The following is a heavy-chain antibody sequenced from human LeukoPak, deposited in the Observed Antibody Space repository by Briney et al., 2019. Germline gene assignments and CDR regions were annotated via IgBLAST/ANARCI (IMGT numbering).Heavy chain of an antibody. V-gene: IGHV4-59*01. Sequence: SETLSLTCTVSGGSISIYYWSWIRQPPGKGLEWIGYIYYSGSTNYNPSLKSRVTISVDTSKNQFSLKLSSVTAADTAVYYCARYDSSGKGPDYWGQGTLVTVSS. CDR1: GGSISIYY. D-gene: IGHD3-22*01. CDR2: IYYSGST. CDR3: ARYDSSGKGPDY. J-gene: IGHJ4*02.